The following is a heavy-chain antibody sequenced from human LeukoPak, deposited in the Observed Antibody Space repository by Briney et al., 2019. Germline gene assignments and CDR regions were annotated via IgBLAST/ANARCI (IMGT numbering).Heavy chain of an antibody. J-gene: IGHJ3*02. D-gene: IGHD3-22*01. V-gene: IGHV4-61*02. CDR2: IYASGST. CDR1: GGSISSGSYY. Sequence: SETLSLTCTVSGGSISSGSYYWSWIRQPAGKGLEWIGRIYASGSTNYNPSLKSRVTISVDMSKNQFSLKLSSVTAADTAVYYCARDYDPSRDAFDIWAQGTMVTVSS. CDR3: ARDYDPSRDAFDI.